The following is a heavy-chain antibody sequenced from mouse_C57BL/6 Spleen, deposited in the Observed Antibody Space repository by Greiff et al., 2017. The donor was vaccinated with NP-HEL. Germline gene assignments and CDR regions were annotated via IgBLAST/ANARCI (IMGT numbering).Heavy chain of an antibody. CDR1: GYTFTSYG. Sequence: VQLQQSGAELARPGASVKLSCKASGYTFTSYGISWVKQRTGQGLEWIGEIFPRSCNTYYNEKFKGKATLTADKSSSTAYMELRSLTAEDSAVYVCAGENYFDYWGKGTTLTVSS. V-gene: IGHV1-81*01. CDR3: AGENYFDY. J-gene: IGHJ2*01. CDR2: IFPRSCNT.